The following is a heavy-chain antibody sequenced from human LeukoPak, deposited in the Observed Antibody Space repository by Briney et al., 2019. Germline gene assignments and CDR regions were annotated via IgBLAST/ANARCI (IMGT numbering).Heavy chain of an antibody. CDR3: ARDLFHSSSSPTDY. D-gene: IGHD6-6*01. J-gene: IGHJ4*02. V-gene: IGHV4-59*01. CDR2: IYYSGST. CDR1: GGSISSYY. Sequence: TSETLSLTCTVSGGSISSYYWSWIRQPPGKGLEWIGYIYYSGSTNYNPSLKSRVTISVDTSKNQFSLKLSSVTAADTAVYHCARDLFHSSSSPTDYWGQGTLVTVSS.